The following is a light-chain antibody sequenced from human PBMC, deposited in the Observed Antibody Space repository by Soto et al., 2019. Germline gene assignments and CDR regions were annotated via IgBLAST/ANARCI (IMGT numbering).Light chain of an antibody. Sequence: EIVLTQSPGTLSLSPVERATLSCMASQSVSNNYLAWYQQKPGQAPRLLIYGASSRATGIPDRFSGSGSGTEFTLTISSLQSEDFAVYYCQQYNNWPPITFGQGTRLEI. V-gene: IGKV3D-15*01. CDR3: QQYNNWPPIT. CDR2: GAS. J-gene: IGKJ5*01. CDR1: QSVSNN.